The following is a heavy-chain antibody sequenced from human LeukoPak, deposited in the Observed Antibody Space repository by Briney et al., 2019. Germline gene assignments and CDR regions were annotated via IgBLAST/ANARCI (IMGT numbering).Heavy chain of an antibody. Sequence: PSETLSLTCTVSGGSISSYYWSWIRQPPGKGLEWIGYLYYRGSPKYNPSLKSRVAISFDTSKNQISLQLSSVTAADTAVYYCAVGDTAMVSLFDYWGQGTLVTVSS. CDR2: LYYRGSP. CDR3: AVGDTAMVSLFDY. CDR1: GGSISSYY. D-gene: IGHD5-18*01. V-gene: IGHV4-59*12. J-gene: IGHJ4*02.